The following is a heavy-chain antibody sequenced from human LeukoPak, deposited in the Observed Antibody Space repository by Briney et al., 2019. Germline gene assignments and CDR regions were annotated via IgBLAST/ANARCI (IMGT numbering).Heavy chain of an antibody. CDR1: GGSISSGGYY. CDR3: ARVGDYSDFDY. Sequence: SETLSLTCTVSGGSISSGGYYWSWIRQHPGKGLECIGYIYYSGSTYYNPSLKSRVTISVDTSKNQFSLKLSSVTAADTAVYYCARVGDYSDFDYWGQGTLVTVSS. J-gene: IGHJ4*02. CDR2: IYYSGST. D-gene: IGHD4-17*01. V-gene: IGHV4-31*03.